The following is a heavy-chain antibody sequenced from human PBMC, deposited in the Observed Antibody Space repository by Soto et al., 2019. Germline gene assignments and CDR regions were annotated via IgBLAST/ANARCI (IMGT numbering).Heavy chain of an antibody. Sequence: GGSLRLSCEASGFTFSNYWMYWARQAPGRGLVWVSRLNSDGRSTSYADSVKGRFTISRDNAKNTLYLQMNSLRAEDTAVYFCARDNILNWNYKGATVYGMDVWGQGTTVTVSS. CDR3: ARDNILNWNYKGATVYGMDV. D-gene: IGHD1-7*01. CDR1: GFTFSNYW. J-gene: IGHJ6*02. V-gene: IGHV3-74*01. CDR2: LNSDGRST.